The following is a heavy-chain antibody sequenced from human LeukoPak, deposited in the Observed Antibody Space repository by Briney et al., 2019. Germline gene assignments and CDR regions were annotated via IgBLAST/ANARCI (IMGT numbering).Heavy chain of an antibody. CDR2: ISGSGVGT. CDR1: GFTFSSYG. Sequence: PGGSLRLSCVASGFTFSSYGMSWVRQAPGYGLEWVSAISGSGVGTYYADSVKGRFTISRDNSKNTLYLQMNSLRVDDTAVYYCARDDPYGDWGQGTLVTVSS. V-gene: IGHV3-23*01. CDR3: ARDDPYGD. D-gene: IGHD4-17*01. J-gene: IGHJ4*02.